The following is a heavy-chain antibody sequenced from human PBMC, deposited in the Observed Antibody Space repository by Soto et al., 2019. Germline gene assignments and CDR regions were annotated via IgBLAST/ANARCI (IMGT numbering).Heavy chain of an antibody. CDR2: ISGSGGST. V-gene: IGHV3-23*01. CDR1: GFTFSSDA. J-gene: IGHJ5*02. Sequence: PGGSLRLSCAASGFTFSSDAMSWVRQAPGKGLEWVSAISGSGGSTYYADSVKGRFTISRENSKNTLYLQMNSLRAEDTAVYYCAEVPAAIVAAWFDPWGQGTLVTVSS. D-gene: IGHD2-2*02. CDR3: AEVPAAIVAAWFDP.